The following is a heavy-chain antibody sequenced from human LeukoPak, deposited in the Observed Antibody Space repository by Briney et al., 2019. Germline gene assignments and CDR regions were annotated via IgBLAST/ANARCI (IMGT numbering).Heavy chain of an antibody. J-gene: IGHJ4*02. CDR2: ISGSGGST. CDR3: AKEAYYDFWSGPPYLDY. Sequence: PGGSLRLSCAASGFTFSSYAMSWVRQAPGKGLEWVSAISGSGGSTYYADSVKGGFTISRDNSKNTLYLQMNSLRAEDTAVYYCAKEAYYDFWSGPPYLDYWGQGTLVTVSS. D-gene: IGHD3-3*01. CDR1: GFTFSSYA. V-gene: IGHV3-23*01.